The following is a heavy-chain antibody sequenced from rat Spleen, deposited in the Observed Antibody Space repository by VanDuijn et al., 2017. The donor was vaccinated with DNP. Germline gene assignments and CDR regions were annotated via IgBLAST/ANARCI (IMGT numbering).Heavy chain of an antibody. Sequence: EVQLVESGGGLVQPGRSLKLSCAASGFTLSNYDMAWVRQAPKKGLEWVATIIYDGSRTYYRDSVKGRFTVSRDDAKNTLYLQMDSLRSEDTATYYCAREYPWAHYFDYWGQGVVVTVSS. CDR3: AREYPWAHYFDY. J-gene: IGHJ2*01. CDR1: GFTLSNYD. D-gene: IGHD1-4*01. CDR2: IIYDGSRT. V-gene: IGHV5S10*01.